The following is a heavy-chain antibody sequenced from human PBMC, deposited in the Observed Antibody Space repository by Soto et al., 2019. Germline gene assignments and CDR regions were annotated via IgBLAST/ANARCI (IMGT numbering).Heavy chain of an antibody. V-gene: IGHV1-24*01. D-gene: IGHD1-26*01. Sequence: GASVKVSCKVSGYTLTELSMHWVRQAPGKGLEWMGGFDPEDGETIYAQKFQGRVTMTEDTSTDTAYMELSSLRSEDTAVYYCASHGGSSPEGRYYYGMDVWGQGTTVTVSS. CDR1: GYTLTELS. CDR2: FDPEDGET. J-gene: IGHJ6*02. CDR3: ASHGGSSPEGRYYYGMDV.